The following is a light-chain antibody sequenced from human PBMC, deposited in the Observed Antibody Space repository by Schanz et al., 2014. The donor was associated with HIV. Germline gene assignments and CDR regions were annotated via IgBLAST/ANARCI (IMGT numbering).Light chain of an antibody. CDR1: SGHSTYA. Sequence: QLVLTQSPSASASLGASVKLTCTLSSGHSTYAIAWHQQQPEKGPRFLMNLNSDGSHNKGDGIPDRFSGTSSGAERYLTISSLQSEDEADYYCQTWGTGIWLFAGGTKLTVL. CDR3: QTWGTGIWL. V-gene: IGLV4-69*01. CDR2: LNSDGSH. J-gene: IGLJ2*01.